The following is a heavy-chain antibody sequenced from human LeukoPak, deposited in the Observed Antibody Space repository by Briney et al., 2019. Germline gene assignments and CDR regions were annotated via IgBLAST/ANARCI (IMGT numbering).Heavy chain of an antibody. Sequence: SETLSLTCTVSGGSISSGSYYWSWIRQPAGKGLEWIGRIYTSGSTNYNPSLKSRVTISVDTSKNQFSPNLSSVTAADTAVYYCARGEGWSGNYQDNWFDPWGQGTLVTVSS. J-gene: IGHJ5*02. D-gene: IGHD1-26*01. CDR3: ARGEGWSGNYQDNWFDP. V-gene: IGHV4-61*02. CDR2: IYTSGST. CDR1: GGSISSGSYY.